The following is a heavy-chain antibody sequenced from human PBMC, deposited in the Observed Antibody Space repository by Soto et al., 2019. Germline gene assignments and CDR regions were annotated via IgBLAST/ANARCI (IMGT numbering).Heavy chain of an antibody. CDR2: IYYSGTT. J-gene: IGHJ2*01. V-gene: IGHV4-31*03. CDR1: GGSISSGGSY. Sequence: QVQLQESGPGLVKPSQTLSLTCTVSGGSISSGGSYWSWIRQSPGKGLEWIGYIYYSGTTYYNPSLKSRFSISLATSKNQFSLKLSSVTAADTAIYYCAGGHGFTSSCSYLDLWGRGTLVTVSS. D-gene: IGHD6-13*01. CDR3: AGGHGFTSSCSYLDL.